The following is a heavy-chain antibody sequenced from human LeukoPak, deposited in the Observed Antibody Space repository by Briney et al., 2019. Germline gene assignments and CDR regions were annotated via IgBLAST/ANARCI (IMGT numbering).Heavy chain of an antibody. J-gene: IGHJ4*02. D-gene: IGHD3-10*01. CDR3: ARVYYGSGSYHFDY. CDR1: GGSISSYY. CDR2: IYTSGST. V-gene: IGHV4-4*07. Sequence: PSETLSLTCTVSGGSISSYYWSWIRQPAGKGLEWIGRIYTSGSTNYNPSLKSRVTMSVDTSKNQFSLKLSSVTAADTAVYYCARVYYGSGSYHFDYWGQGTLVTVSS.